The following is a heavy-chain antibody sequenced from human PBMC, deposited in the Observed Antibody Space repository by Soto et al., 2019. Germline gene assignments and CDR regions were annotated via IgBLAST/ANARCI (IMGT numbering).Heavy chain of an antibody. CDR3: ASRDPGTSVDY. CDR2: IYRTGST. Sequence: SETLSLTCAVSGGSFTSNNWWTWVRQPPGQGLEWIGEIYRTGSTNYNPSLKSRVTISLDKSENQFSLKVTSLTAADTTVYYCASRDPGTSVDYWGQGTLVTVSS. V-gene: IGHV4-4*02. CDR1: GGSFTSNNW. J-gene: IGHJ4*02. D-gene: IGHD1-7*01.